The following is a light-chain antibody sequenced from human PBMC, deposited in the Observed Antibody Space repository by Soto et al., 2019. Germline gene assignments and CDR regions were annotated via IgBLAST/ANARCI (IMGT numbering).Light chain of an antibody. CDR2: EVS. J-gene: IGLJ3*02. V-gene: IGLV2-14*01. CDR3: ISYIPSTTTHWV. CDR1: SSDIGGSNS. Sequence: QSVLTQPASVSGSPGQSITISCTGTSSDIGGSNSVSWFQQHPGEAPKLMISEVSNRPSGVSNRFSGSKSGDTASLTISGLQAEDEADYYCISYIPSTTTHWVFGGGTKLTVL.